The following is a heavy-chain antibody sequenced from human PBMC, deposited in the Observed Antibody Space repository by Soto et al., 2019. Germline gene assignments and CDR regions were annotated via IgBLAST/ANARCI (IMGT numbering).Heavy chain of an antibody. CDR2: IYYSGRS. Sequence: QVQLQESGPGLVKSSQTLSLTCTVSGGSISSADYYWSWIRQPPGKDLEWIGYIYYSGRSYYNPSLKGPVNITVDTSKNQSPLKLISVTAPDTAVYYCASVRNYGGNSDAFDLWGQGTMVTVSS. V-gene: IGHV4-30-4*01. J-gene: IGHJ3*01. D-gene: IGHD4-17*01. CDR1: GGSISSADYY. CDR3: ASVRNYGGNSDAFDL.